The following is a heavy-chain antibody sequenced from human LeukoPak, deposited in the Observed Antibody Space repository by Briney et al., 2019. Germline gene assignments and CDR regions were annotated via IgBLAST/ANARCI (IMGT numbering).Heavy chain of an antibody. Sequence: SQTLSLTCAISGDTASRNNPAWNWIRQSPSRGLEWLGRTYFKTKWYYEYAVSVKSRIIINADTSKNQFSLRLNSVTPEDTAVYYRARGWNYAFDSWGQGTLVTVSS. J-gene: IGHJ4*02. D-gene: IGHD1-7*01. CDR2: TYFKTKWYY. V-gene: IGHV6-1*01. CDR1: GDTASRNNPA. CDR3: ARGWNYAFDS.